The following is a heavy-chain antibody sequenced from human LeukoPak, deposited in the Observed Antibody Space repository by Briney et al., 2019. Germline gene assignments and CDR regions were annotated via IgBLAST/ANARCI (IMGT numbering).Heavy chain of an antibody. CDR3: AKDRQNFWSDYYTSFDY. D-gene: IGHD3-3*01. CDR2: INSDGSST. J-gene: IGHJ4*02. Sequence: GGSLRLSCAASGFTFSSYWMHWVRHAPGKGLVWVSCINSDGSSTSYADSVKGRFTISRDNSKKTLYLQMNSLRAEDTAVYYCAKDRQNFWSDYYTSFDYWGQGTLVTVSS. CDR1: GFTFSSYW. V-gene: IGHV3-74*01.